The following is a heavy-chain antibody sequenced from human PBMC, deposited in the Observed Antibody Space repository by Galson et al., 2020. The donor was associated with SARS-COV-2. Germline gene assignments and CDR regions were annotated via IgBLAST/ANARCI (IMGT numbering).Heavy chain of an antibody. D-gene: IGHD3-22*01. Sequence: GESLKISCAASGFTFSSYSMNWVRQAPGKGLEWVSSISSSSSYIYYADSVKGRFTISRDNAKNSLYLQMNSLRAEDTAVYYCARADYYYDSICCPFDYWGQGTLVTVSS. J-gene: IGHJ4*02. CDR1: GFTFSSYS. CDR3: ARADYYYDSICCPFDY. CDR2: ISSSSSYI. V-gene: IGHV3-21*01.